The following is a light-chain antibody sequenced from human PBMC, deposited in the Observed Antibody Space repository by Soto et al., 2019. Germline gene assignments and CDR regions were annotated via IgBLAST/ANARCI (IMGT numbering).Light chain of an antibody. CDR3: QQYNQWTPT. J-gene: IGKJ4*01. Sequence: EIGMTQSPATLSVSPGERATLSCRASQSVSSNLAWYQQKPGQAPRLLIYGASTGATGIPARFSGSGSGTEFTLTISSLQSEDFAVYYCQQYNQWTPTFGGGTKVDIK. V-gene: IGKV3-15*01. CDR2: GAS. CDR1: QSVSSN.